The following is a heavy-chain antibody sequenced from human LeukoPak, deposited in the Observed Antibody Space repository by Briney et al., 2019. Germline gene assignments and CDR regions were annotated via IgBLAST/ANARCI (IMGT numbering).Heavy chain of an antibody. CDR2: INHSGRT. D-gene: IGHD5-24*01. J-gene: IGHJ3*02. CDR1: GGPLSGYY. V-gene: IGHV4-34*01. CDR3: ARLARDAYNYYACDI. Sequence: PSETLSLTCGVYGGPLSGYYWSWLRQPPGKGLEWIGEINHSGRTNYNQSLKSRGTISLDTSKNQFSLRLSSVTAADTAVYYCARLARDAYNYYACDIWGQGTMVTVSS.